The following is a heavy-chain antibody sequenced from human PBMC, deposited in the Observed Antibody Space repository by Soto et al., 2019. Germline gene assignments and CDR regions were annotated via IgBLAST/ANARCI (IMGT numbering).Heavy chain of an antibody. D-gene: IGHD3-22*01. CDR2: INQDGSEK. V-gene: IGHV3-7*01. CDR3: ARARVTMIGDY. CDR1: GFTFSSSW. J-gene: IGHJ4*02. Sequence: EVQLVESGGGLVQPGGSLRLSCAASGFTFSSSWMSWVRQAPGKGLEWVANINQDGSEKYYVDSVKGRFTISRDNAKNSLYLQMNSLRAEDTAVYYCARARVTMIGDYWGQGTLVTVSS.